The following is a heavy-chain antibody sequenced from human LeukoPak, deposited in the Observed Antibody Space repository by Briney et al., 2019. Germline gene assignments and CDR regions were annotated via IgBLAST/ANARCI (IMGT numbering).Heavy chain of an antibody. CDR3: ARRPHRGRLRPSDY. CDR1: GGSISGYY. CDR2: INHSGST. J-gene: IGHJ4*02. D-gene: IGHD1-26*01. Sequence: SETLSLTCSVSGGSISGYYWSWIRQPPGKGLEWIGEINHSGSTNYNPSLKSRVTISVDTSKNQFSLKLSSVTAADTAVYYCARRPHRGRLRPSDYWGQGTLVTVSS. V-gene: IGHV4-34*01.